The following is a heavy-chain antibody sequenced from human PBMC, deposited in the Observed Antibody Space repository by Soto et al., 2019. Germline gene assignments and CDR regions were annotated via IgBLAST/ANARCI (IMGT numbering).Heavy chain of an antibody. J-gene: IGHJ5*02. Sequence: PGESLKISCKGSGYSFTSYWISWVRQMPGKGLEWMGRIDPSDSYTNYSPSFQGHVTISADKSISTAYLQWSSLKASDTAMYYCAVVRILKSPFDPWGQGTLVTVSS. D-gene: IGHD3-3*01. CDR1: GYSFTSYW. CDR3: AVVRILKSPFDP. V-gene: IGHV5-10-1*01. CDR2: IDPSDSYT.